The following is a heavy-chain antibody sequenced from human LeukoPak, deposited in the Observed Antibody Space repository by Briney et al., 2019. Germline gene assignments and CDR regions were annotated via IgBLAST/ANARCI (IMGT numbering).Heavy chain of an antibody. V-gene: IGHV3-74*01. D-gene: IGHD1-1*01. CDR2: INPDGTTT. CDR3: AREERPYYYYGMDV. CDR1: GFTFSSYW. Sequence: PGGSLRLSCAASGFTFSSYWMHWVRQPLGKGLVWVSRINPDGTTTNYADSVEGRFTISRDNAKNTLYLQMNSLRVEDTAVYYCAREERPYYYYGMDVWGQGTTVTVSS. J-gene: IGHJ6*02.